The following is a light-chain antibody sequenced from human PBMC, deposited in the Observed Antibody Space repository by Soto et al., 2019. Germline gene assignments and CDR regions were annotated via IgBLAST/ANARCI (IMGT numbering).Light chain of an antibody. CDR3: QQSYSPTYT. Sequence: DIQMTQSPSSLSPSVRDRVSITCRASQSITTFLNWYRHKPGEAPELLISDASTLQNGDPSRFSGSGSGTDFTLTISGLQPEDSATYDCQQSYSPTYTFGPGNKVEI. V-gene: IGKV1-39*01. J-gene: IGKJ2*01. CDR1: QSITTF. CDR2: DAS.